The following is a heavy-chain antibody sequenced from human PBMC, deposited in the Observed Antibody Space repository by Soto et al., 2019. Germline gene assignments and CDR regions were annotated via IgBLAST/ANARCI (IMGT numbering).Heavy chain of an antibody. J-gene: IGHJ4*02. V-gene: IGHV3-11*01. CDR1: GFTFSDYY. CDR2: ISSDGNTI. Sequence: ESGGGLVKPGGSLRLSCAASGFTFSDYYMTWIRQPPGKGLECVSYISSDGNTIHYADSVKGRFTISRDNAKKSLYLQMNSLRAEDTAVYYCAIDGIAASGFFDYWGQGTLVTVSS. CDR3: AIDGIAASGFFDY. D-gene: IGHD6-13*01.